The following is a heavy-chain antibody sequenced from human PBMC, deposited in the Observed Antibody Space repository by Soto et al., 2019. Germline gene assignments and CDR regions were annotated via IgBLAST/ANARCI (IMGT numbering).Heavy chain of an antibody. CDR1: GFTFSSYA. V-gene: IGHV3-23*01. CDR2: ISGSGGST. D-gene: IGHD2-15*01. Sequence: GGSLRLSCAASGFTFSSYAMSWVRQAPGKGLEWVSAISGSGGSTYYADSVKGRFTISRDNSKNTLYLKMNSLRAEDTDVDYCGYCCVGWGPLASYYYYYVMDVWGQGTTVTVSS. CDR3: GYCCVGWGPLASYYYYYVMDV. J-gene: IGHJ6*02.